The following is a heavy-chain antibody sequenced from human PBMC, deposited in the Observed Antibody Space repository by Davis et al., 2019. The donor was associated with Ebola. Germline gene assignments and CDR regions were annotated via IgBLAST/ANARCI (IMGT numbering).Heavy chain of an antibody. J-gene: IGHJ4*02. CDR1: GFTFSSYA. Sequence: PGGSLRLSCAASGFTFSSYAMTWVRQAPGKGLEWVSAISGSGGSTYYADSVKGRFTISRDNSKKTLYLQMNSLRAEDTAVYYCAKDEYGGYVGAFYYWGQGTLVTVSS. CDR2: ISGSGGST. CDR3: AKDEYGGYVGAFYY. V-gene: IGHV3-23*01. D-gene: IGHD5-12*01.